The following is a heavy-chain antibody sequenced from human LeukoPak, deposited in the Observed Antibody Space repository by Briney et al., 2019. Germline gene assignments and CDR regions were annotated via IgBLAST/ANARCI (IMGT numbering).Heavy chain of an antibody. CDR3: ARGRRVRGGLWLQLVY. D-gene: IGHD5-24*01. Sequence: ASVKVSCKASGYTFTSYDINWVRQATGQGLEWMGWMNPNSGNTGYAQKFQGRVTMTRNTSISTAYMELSSLRSEDTAVYYCARGRRVRGGLWLQLVYWGQGTLVTVSS. CDR2: MNPNSGNT. J-gene: IGHJ4*02. V-gene: IGHV1-8*01. CDR1: GYTFTSYD.